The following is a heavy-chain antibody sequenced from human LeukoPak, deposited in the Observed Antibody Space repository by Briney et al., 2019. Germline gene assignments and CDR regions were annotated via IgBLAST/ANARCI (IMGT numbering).Heavy chain of an antibody. Sequence: SETLSLTCTVSGGSISSYYRSWIRQPPGKGLEWIGYIYYSGSTNYNPSLRSRVTISVGTSKNQFSLKLSSVTAADTAVYYCARDYYGSSGYYYGDAFDIWGQGTMVTVSS. V-gene: IGHV4-59*01. J-gene: IGHJ3*02. CDR2: IYYSGST. CDR3: ARDYYGSSGYYYGDAFDI. CDR1: GGSISSYY. D-gene: IGHD3-22*01.